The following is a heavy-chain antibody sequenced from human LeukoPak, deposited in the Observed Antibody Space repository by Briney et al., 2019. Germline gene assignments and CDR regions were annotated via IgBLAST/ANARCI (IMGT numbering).Heavy chain of an antibody. CDR1: GFTFSSYT. CDR3: ARGVRYYNDSSGCYYYDY. Sequence: GGSLRLSCAASGFTFSSYTMNWVRQAPGKGLEWVSYITSGSSTIYYADSVKGRFTISRDNAKSSLYLQMNSLRDEDTAVYYCARGVRYYNDSSGCYYYDYWGQGTLVTVSS. J-gene: IGHJ4*02. D-gene: IGHD3-22*01. CDR2: ITSGSSTI. V-gene: IGHV3-48*02.